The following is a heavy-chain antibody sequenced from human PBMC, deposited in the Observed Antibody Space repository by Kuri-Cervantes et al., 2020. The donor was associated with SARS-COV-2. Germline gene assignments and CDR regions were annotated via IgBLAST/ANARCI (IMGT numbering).Heavy chain of an antibody. CDR2: IWYDGSNK. CDR3: ARSHKDIVVVPAARGYYYGMDV. J-gene: IGHJ6*02. D-gene: IGHD2-2*01. Sequence: GESLKISCAASGFTFSSYGMHWVRQAPGKGLEWVAVIWYDGSNKYYADSVKGRFTISRDNSKNTLYLQMNSLRAEDTAVYYCARSHKDIVVVPAARGYYYGMDVRAQGTTVTVSS. V-gene: IGHV3-33*01. CDR1: GFTFSSYG.